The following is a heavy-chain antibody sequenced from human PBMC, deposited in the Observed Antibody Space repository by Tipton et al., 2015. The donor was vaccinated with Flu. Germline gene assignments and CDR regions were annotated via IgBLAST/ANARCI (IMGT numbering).Heavy chain of an antibody. CDR1: GFTFDDYA. D-gene: IGHD4-23*01. J-gene: IGHJ3*02. CDR2: ISWNSGSI. V-gene: IGHV3-9*03. Sequence: SLRLSCAASGFTFDDYAMHWVRQAPGKGLEWVSGISWNSGSIGYADSVKGRFTISRDNAKNSLYLQMNSLRAEDMALYYFARWSVTPDAFDIWGQGTMVTVSS. CDR3: ARWSVTPDAFDI.